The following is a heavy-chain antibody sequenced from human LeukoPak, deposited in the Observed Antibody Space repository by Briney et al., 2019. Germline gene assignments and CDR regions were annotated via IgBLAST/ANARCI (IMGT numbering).Heavy chain of an antibody. Sequence: GSSVKVSCKASGGTFSSYAISWVRQAPGQGLEWMGGIIPIFGTANYAQKLQGRVTMTTGTSTSTAYMELRSLRSDDTAVYYCAREVGGSSVDWFDPWGQGTLVTVSS. CDR2: IIPIFGTA. V-gene: IGHV1-69*05. CDR3: AREVGGSSVDWFDP. CDR1: GGTFSSYA. D-gene: IGHD1-26*01. J-gene: IGHJ5*02.